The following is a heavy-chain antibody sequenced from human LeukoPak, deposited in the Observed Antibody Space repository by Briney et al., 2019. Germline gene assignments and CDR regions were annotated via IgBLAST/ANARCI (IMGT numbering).Heavy chain of an antibody. V-gene: IGHV3-53*01. J-gene: IGHJ3*02. CDR3: VRKNRDFNAAFDI. D-gene: IGHD1-14*01. CDR1: GFTVSNNY. Sequence: GGSLRLSCAAPGFTVSNNYMSCVRQAPGKGLEWGSISYSDSNTNYADSVKGRFTISRDTSQNTLSLQMNSLRAEDTAVYYCVRKNRDFNAAFDIWGQGTVVTVSS. CDR2: SYSDSNT.